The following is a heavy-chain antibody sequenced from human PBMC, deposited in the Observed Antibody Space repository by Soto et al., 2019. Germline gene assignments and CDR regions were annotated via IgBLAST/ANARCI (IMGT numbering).Heavy chain of an antibody. V-gene: IGHV3-21*01. D-gene: IGHD3-22*01. J-gene: IGHJ4*02. CDR2: ISSSSSYI. CDR3: ATGEYYYDSSGYYYC. CDR1: GFTFSSYS. Sequence: EVQLVESGGGLVKPGGSLRLSCAASGFTFSSYSMNWVRQAPGKGLEWDSSISSSSSYIYYADSVKGRFTISRDNAKNSLYLQMNSLRAEDTAVYYCATGEYYYDSSGYYYCWGQGTLVTVSS.